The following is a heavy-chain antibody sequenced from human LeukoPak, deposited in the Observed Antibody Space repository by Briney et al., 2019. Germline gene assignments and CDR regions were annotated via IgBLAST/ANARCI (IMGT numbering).Heavy chain of an antibody. V-gene: IGHV3-11*04. D-gene: IGHD2-15*01. CDR3: ARGPEDIVVVVAATHYYYYGMDV. CDR1: GFTFSDYY. CDR2: ISSSGSTI. J-gene: IGHJ6*02. Sequence: GGSLRLSCAASGFTFSDYYMSWIRQAPGKGLEWVSYISSSGSTIYYADSVKGRFTISRDNAKNSLYLQMNSLRAEDTAVYYCARGPEDIVVVVAATHYYYYGMDVWGQGTTVTVSS.